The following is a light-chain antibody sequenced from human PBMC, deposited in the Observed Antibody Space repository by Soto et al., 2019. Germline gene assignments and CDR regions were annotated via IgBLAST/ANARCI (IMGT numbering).Light chain of an antibody. J-gene: IGKJ1*01. Sequence: TQSPDTLSMSPGERATVSCRASQSVSSNLAWYQQKPGQAPRLLIYGSSTRAPGTPDRFSASGSGTDFTLTINTLEPEDFAVYFCQRYGRSQWTFGQGTKV. CDR1: QSVSSN. CDR2: GSS. V-gene: IGKV3-20*01. CDR3: QRYGRSQWT.